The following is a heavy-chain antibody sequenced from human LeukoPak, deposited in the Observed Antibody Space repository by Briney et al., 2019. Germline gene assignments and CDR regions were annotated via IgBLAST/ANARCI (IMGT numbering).Heavy chain of an antibody. CDR1: GFIFSNYG. CDR2: ISASGSAT. V-gene: IGHV3-23*01. Sequence: GGSLRLSCAASGFIFSNYGMNWVRQAPGKGLEWVAAISASGSATSYADSVRGRFTISRDDSKSTTYLQMNSLRAEDTAVYYCARDLGQYGDYSFDYWGQGTLVTVSS. D-gene: IGHD4-17*01. CDR3: ARDLGQYGDYSFDY. J-gene: IGHJ4*02.